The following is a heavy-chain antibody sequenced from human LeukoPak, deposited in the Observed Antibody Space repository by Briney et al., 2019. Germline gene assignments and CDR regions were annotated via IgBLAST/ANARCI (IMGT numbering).Heavy chain of an antibody. J-gene: IGHJ4*02. CDR1: GVSISSSYSY. CDR2: IYYTGNT. D-gene: IGHD3/OR15-3a*01. V-gene: IGHV4-39*01. Sequence: SETLSLTCTVSGVSISSSYSYWGWIRQPPGMGLEWIGSIYYTGNTYYNASLKSQVSISIDTSKNQFSLKLTSVTAANTAVYYCARQTGSGLFILPGGQGTLVTVSS. CDR3: ARQTGSGLFILP.